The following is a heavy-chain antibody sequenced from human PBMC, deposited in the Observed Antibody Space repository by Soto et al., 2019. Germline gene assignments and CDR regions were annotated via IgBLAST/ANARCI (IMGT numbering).Heavy chain of an antibody. V-gene: IGHV4-38-2*01. CDR1: GYSMTSGYY. CDR3: SRTFDYYGMDV. CDR2: IYHGGSV. D-gene: IGHD3-3*01. Sequence: PSETLSLTCAVSGYSMTSGYYWGWVRQPPGKGLEWLGSIYHGGSVYYNPSLKSRVTLSLDASKNHFSLHLTSVTAADTAVYYCSRTFDYYGMDVWGQVTAVTVSS. J-gene: IGHJ6*02.